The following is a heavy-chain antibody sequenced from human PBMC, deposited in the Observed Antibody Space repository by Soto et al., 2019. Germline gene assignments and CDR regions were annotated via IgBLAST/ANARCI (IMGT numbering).Heavy chain of an antibody. D-gene: IGHD2-15*01. CDR1: GDSISSYY. J-gene: IGHJ4*02. Sequence: QVQLQESGPGLVKPSETLSLTCTVSGDSISSYYWSWIRQPPGKGLEWIGYIYNSGSTNYNPSLKSRVIISLDTSKNQFSLELSSVTATDTAVYYCARHRPTVVTALDYWGQGTLVTVAS. V-gene: IGHV4-59*08. CDR3: ARHRPTVVTALDY. CDR2: IYNSGST.